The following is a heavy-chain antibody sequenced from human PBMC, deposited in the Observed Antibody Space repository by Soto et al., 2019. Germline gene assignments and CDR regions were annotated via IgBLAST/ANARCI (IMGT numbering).Heavy chain of an antibody. CDR3: ARDLIFGVVMVGGYFDY. CDR1: GYTFTSYA. J-gene: IGHJ4*02. D-gene: IGHD3-3*01. CDR2: INAGNGNT. V-gene: IGHV1-3*01. Sequence: ASVKVSCKASGYTFTSYAMHWVRQAPGQRLEWMGWINAGNGNTKYSQKFQGRVTITRDTSASTAYMELSSLRSEDTAVYYCARDLIFGVVMVGGYFDYWGQGTLVTVSS.